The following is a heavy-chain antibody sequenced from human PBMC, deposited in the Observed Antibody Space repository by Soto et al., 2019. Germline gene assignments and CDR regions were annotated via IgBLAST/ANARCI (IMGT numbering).Heavy chain of an antibody. Sequence: SVKVSCKASGGTFSSYAISWVRQAPGQGLEWMGGIIPIFGTANYAQKFQGRVTITADESTSTAYMELSSLRSEDTAVYYCARRLVSNSTSWFDPWGQGTLVTVSS. CDR3: ARRLVSNSTSWFDP. CDR2: IIPIFGTA. J-gene: IGHJ5*02. CDR1: GGTFSSYA. D-gene: IGHD6-6*01. V-gene: IGHV1-69*13.